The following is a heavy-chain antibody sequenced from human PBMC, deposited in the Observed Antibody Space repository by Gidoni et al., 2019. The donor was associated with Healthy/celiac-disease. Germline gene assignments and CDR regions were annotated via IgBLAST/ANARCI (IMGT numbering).Heavy chain of an antibody. CDR3: ARDGDYYYDSSGYFDY. Sequence: EVQLVESWGGLVQPGGSLRISCTASGFTFSSYAMHWVRQAPGKGLEYVSAISSNGGSTYYANSVKGRFTISRDNSKNTLYLQMGSLRAEDMAVYYCARDGDYYYDSSGYFDYWGQGTLVTVSS. J-gene: IGHJ4*02. D-gene: IGHD3-22*01. V-gene: IGHV3-64*01. CDR1: GFTFSSYA. CDR2: ISSNGGST.